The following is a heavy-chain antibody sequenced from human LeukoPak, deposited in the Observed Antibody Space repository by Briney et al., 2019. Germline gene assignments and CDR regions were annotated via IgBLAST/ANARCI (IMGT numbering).Heavy chain of an antibody. CDR2: ISGSGGTT. CDR3: AKDHQWGYGYYLDY. CDR1: RFTFSSYA. Sequence: GGSLKLSCAASRFTFSSYAMSWVRQAPGKGLEWVSAISGSGGTTYNADSVKGRFTISRDNSKNTLYLQMNSLRAEDTAVYYCAKDHQWGYGYYLDYWGQGTLVTVSS. J-gene: IGHJ4*02. D-gene: IGHD5-18*01. V-gene: IGHV3-23*01.